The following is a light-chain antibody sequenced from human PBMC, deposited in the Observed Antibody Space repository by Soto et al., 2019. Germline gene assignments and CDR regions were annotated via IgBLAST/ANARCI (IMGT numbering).Light chain of an antibody. V-gene: IGKV3-15*01. CDR3: QQYNKWPPLT. J-gene: IGKJ4*01. CDR2: GAS. CDR1: QSVSSN. Sequence: EIVMTQAPATLSVSPGERATLACRASQSVSSNLACYQQKPGQAPRLLIYGASTRATGIPARFSGSGSGTEFTLTISSLQSEEFAVYSCQQYNKWPPLTFGGGTKVEIK.